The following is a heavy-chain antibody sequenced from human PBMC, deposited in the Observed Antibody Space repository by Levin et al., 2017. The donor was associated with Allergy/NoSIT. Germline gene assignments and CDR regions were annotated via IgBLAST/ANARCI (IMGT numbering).Heavy chain of an antibody. CDR1: GFTFSSYA. V-gene: IGHV3-30*04. Sequence: GGSLRLSCAASGFTFSSYAMHWVRQAPGKGLEWVAVISYDGSNKYYADSVKGRFTISRDNSKNTLYLQMNSLRAEDTAVYYCARAYYYYDSVDYWGQGTLVTVSS. D-gene: IGHD3-22*01. J-gene: IGHJ4*02. CDR3: ARAYYYYDSVDY. CDR2: ISYDGSNK.